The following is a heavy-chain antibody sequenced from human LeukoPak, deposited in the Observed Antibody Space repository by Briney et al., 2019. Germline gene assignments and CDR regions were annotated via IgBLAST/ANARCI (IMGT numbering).Heavy chain of an antibody. J-gene: IGHJ6*02. CDR1: GGSISSGAYY. Sequence: SETLSLTCTVSGGSISSGAYYWTWIRQHPGTGLEWIGYIYYSGNTYYNPSLKSRVTISVNTSKNQFSLKLSSVTAADTAVYYCARLYSSSRPTYYYGMDVWGQGTTVTVSS. CDR2: IYYSGNT. V-gene: IGHV4-31*03. CDR3: ARLYSSSRPTYYYGMDV. D-gene: IGHD6-13*01.